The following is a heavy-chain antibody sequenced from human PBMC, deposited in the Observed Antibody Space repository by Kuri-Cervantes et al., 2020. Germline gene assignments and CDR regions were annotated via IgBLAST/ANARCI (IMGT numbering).Heavy chain of an antibody. V-gene: IGHV3-23*01. J-gene: IGHJ4*02. CDR2: ISGSGGST. CDR1: GFTFSSYA. D-gene: IGHD3-22*01. Sequence: GESLKISCAASGFTFSSYAMSWVRQAPGKGLEWVSAISGSGGSTYYADSVKGRFTISRDNSKNTLYLQMNSLRAEDTAVYYCAKFIYDSSGYFDYWGQGTLVTVSS. CDR3: AKFIYDSSGYFDY.